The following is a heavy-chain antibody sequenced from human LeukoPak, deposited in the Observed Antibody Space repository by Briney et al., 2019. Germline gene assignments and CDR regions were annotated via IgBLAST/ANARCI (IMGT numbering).Heavy chain of an antibody. V-gene: IGHV3-7*01. J-gene: IGHJ4*02. D-gene: IGHD3-3*01. Sequence: GGSLRLSCAASGFTFSNNWMTWVRQAPGQGLEWVANIKQDGSDKFYADSVKGRFTISRDNAKKSVYLQMDGLRAEDTAVYYCARERDLRFLEWLISAPFDYWGQGTLVTVSS. CDR1: GFTFSNNW. CDR3: ARERDLRFLEWLISAPFDY. CDR2: IKQDGSDK.